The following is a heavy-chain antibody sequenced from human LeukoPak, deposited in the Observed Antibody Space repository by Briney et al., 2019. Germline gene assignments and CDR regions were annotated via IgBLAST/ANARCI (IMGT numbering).Heavy chain of an antibody. Sequence: GYLRLSCAASGFTFSSYAMSWVRQAPAKRLECVSAISGSGGSTYYADSVKGRFTISRDNSKNTLYLQMNSLRAEDTAVYYCAKSLPRYYYYGMDVWGQGTTVTVSS. CDR1: GFTFSSYA. CDR2: ISGSGGST. V-gene: IGHV3-23*01. CDR3: AKSLPRYYYYGMDV. J-gene: IGHJ6*02.